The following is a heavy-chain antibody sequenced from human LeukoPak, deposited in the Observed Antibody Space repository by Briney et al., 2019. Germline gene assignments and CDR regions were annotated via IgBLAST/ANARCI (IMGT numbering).Heavy chain of an antibody. J-gene: IGHJ3*02. CDR3: ASLADYCYDSSSRAFDI. D-gene: IGHD3-22*01. V-gene: IGHV4-61*08. CDR1: GGSISSGGYS. Sequence: SETLSLTCAVSGGSISSGGYSWSWIRQPPGKGLEWIGYIYYSGSTNYNPSLKSRVTISVDTSKNQFSLKLSSVTAADTAVYYCASLADYCYDSSSRAFDIWGQGTMVTVSS. CDR2: IYYSGST.